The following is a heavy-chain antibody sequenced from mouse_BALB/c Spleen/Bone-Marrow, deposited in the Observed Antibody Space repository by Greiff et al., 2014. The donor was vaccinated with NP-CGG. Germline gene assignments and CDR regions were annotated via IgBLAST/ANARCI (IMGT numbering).Heavy chain of an antibody. CDR1: GFTFTGYY. D-gene: IGHD2-1*01. V-gene: IGHV7-3*02. CDR2: IRNNANGYTA. CDR3: SRDVGNYDRFAY. J-gene: IGHJ3*01. Sequence: VQLKQSGGGLVKPGGSLRISCATSGFTFTGYYMRWVRQPPGKALEWLGFIRNNANGYTAEYSASVKVRFTISRDNAQSIRYLQMNTLRAEDSATYDYSRDVGNYDRFAYWGQGTLVTVSA.